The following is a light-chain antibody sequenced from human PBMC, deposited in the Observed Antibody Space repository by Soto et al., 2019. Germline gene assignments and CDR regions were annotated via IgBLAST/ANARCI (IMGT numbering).Light chain of an antibody. Sequence: EIVLTQSPVTLSLSPVERATLSCRASQSVSSSYLAWYQQKPGQAPRLLIYGASSRATGIPDRFSGSGSGTDFTLTISRLEPEDFAVYYCQQYGSSPPTFGQGTRLEIK. V-gene: IGKV3-20*01. J-gene: IGKJ5*01. CDR1: QSVSSSY. CDR3: QQYGSSPPT. CDR2: GAS.